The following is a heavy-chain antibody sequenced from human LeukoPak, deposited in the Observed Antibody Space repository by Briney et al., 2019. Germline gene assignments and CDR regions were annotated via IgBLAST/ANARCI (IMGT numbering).Heavy chain of an antibody. CDR3: ARVLRIAVADTQYNWFDP. CDR2: IYTSGST. CDR1: GGSISSYY. V-gene: IGHV4-4*07. J-gene: IGHJ5*02. D-gene: IGHD6-19*01. Sequence: SETLSLTCTVSGGSISSYYWSWIRQPAGKGLEWIGRIYTSGSTNYNPSLKSRVTMSVDTSKNQFSLKLSSATAADTAVYYCARVLRIAVADTQYNWFDPWGQGTLVTVSS.